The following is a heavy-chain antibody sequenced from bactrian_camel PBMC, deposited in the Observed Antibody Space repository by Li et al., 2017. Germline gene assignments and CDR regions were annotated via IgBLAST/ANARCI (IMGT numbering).Heavy chain of an antibody. CDR2: INSGGAST. CDR1: GYTSSSNC. V-gene: IGHV3S40*01. Sequence: DVQLVESGGGSVQTGQSLRLSCLVSGYTSSSNCMGWVRQAPGKGLEWVSSINSGGASTYYADSVKGRFTISRDNAKNMVYLQMNSLQAEDSGIYFCASDPNSDSGFWGQGTQVTVS. J-gene: IGHJ6*01. CDR3: ASDPNSDSGF. D-gene: IGHD3*01.